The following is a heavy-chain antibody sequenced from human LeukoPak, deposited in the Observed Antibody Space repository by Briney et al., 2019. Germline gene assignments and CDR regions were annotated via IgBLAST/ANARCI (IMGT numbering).Heavy chain of an antibody. CDR3: ARDLRGWSYYFDY. V-gene: IGHV1-18*01. CDR1: GYTFTTYG. J-gene: IGHJ4*02. CDR2: ISADSGNT. D-gene: IGHD6-19*01. Sequence: GASVKVSCKASGYTFTTYGISWVRQAPGQGLEWVGWISADSGNTNYAQKFQGAVTMTTDTSTSTAYMELRSLRSDDTAVYYCARDLRGWSYYFDYWGQGTLLTVSS.